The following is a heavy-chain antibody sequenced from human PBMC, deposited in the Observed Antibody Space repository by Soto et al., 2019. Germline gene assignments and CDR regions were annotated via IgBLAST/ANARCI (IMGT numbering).Heavy chain of an antibody. CDR2: ISGSGGST. J-gene: IGHJ5*02. V-gene: IGHV3-23*01. Sequence: GGSLRLSCAASGFTFSSYAMSWVRQAPGKGLEWVSAISGSGGSTYYADSVKGRFTISRDNSKNTLYLQMNSLRAEDTAVYYCAKDFGYNWNDAQKTWGQGTLVTVPQ. CDR3: AKDFGYNWNDAQKT. CDR1: GFTFSSYA. D-gene: IGHD1-1*01.